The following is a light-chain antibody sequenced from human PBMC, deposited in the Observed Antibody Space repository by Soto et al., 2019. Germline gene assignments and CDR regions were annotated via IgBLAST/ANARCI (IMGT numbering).Light chain of an antibody. Sequence: QSLLTQPASVSGSPGQSITISCTGTSSEVGGYNYVSWYQQHPGKAPKFMIYDVSSRPSGVSNRFSGSKSGNTASLTISGLQAEDEADYYCCSYTTSNTRQIVFGTGTKVTVL. J-gene: IGLJ1*01. CDR2: DVS. V-gene: IGLV2-14*03. CDR1: SSEVGGYNY. CDR3: CSYTTSNTRQIV.